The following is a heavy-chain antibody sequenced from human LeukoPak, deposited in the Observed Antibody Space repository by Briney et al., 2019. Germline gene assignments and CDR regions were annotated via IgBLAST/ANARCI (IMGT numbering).Heavy chain of an antibody. V-gene: IGHV3-74*01. J-gene: IGHJ4*02. Sequence: GGSLRLSCAASGSISRDYPMSWVRQAPGKGLVWVSRIASDGSSTTYADSVKGRFSISRDNAKNTLYLQMNSLRVEDTAVYYCARGRPHGNDYWGQGTLVTVSS. CDR1: GSISRDYP. CDR2: IASDGSST. D-gene: IGHD4-23*01. CDR3: ARGRPHGNDY.